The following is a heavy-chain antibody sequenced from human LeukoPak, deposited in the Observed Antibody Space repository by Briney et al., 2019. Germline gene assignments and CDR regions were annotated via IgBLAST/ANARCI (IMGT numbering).Heavy chain of an antibody. V-gene: IGHV3-23*01. J-gene: IGHJ4*02. D-gene: IGHD5-18*01. CDR2: ISGSGSDT. Sequence: PGGSLRLSCAASGFTFSSYSMSWVRQAPGKGLEWVSSISGSGSDTYYADSVKGRFTISRDNSKNTLYLQMNSLRAEDTAVYYCAKDRGYTPMAEDYWGQGTLVTVSS. CDR1: GFTFSSYS. CDR3: AKDRGYTPMAEDY.